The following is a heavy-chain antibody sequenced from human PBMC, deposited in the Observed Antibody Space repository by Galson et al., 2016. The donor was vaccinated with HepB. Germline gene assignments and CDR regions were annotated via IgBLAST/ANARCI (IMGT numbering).Heavy chain of an antibody. V-gene: IGHV2-70*01. CDR2: IDWDDDK. CDR3: ARSSPYYYGSGRRFDP. J-gene: IGHJ5*02. D-gene: IGHD3-10*01. Sequence: PALVKPTQTLTLTCTFSGFSLSTSGMCVSWIRQPPGKALEWLAFIDWDDDKYYSTSLKTRLTISKDTSNNQVVLTMTNMNPADTATYYCARSSPYYYGSGRRFDPWGQGTLVTVSS. CDR1: GFSLSTSGMC.